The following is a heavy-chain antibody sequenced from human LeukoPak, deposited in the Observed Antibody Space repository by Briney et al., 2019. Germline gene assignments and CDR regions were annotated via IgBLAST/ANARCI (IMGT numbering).Heavy chain of an antibody. CDR3: ARDAGERRAFDI. CDR1: GFTFSSYG. V-gene: IGHV3-21*01. J-gene: IGHJ3*02. Sequence: PGRSLRLSCAASGFTFSSYGMHWVRQAPGKGLEWVSSISSSSSYIYYADSVKGRFTISRDNAKNSLYLQMNSLRAEDTAVYYCARDAGERRAFDIWGQGTMVTVSS. D-gene: IGHD3-16*01. CDR2: ISSSSSYI.